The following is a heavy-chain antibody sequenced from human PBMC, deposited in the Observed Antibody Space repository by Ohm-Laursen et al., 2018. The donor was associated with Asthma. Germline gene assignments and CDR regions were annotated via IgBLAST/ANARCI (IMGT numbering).Heavy chain of an antibody. CDR3: AGKYSSSWYYNYYYGMDV. V-gene: IGHV4-31*03. CDR2: IYYSGST. D-gene: IGHD6-13*01. CDR1: GGSISSGGYY. Sequence: SQTLSLTCTVSGGSISSGGYYWSWIRQHPGKGLEWIGYIYYSGSTYYNLSLKSRVTISVDTSKNQFSLKLSSVTAADTAVYYCAGKYSSSWYYNYYYGMDVWGHGTTVTVSS. J-gene: IGHJ6*02.